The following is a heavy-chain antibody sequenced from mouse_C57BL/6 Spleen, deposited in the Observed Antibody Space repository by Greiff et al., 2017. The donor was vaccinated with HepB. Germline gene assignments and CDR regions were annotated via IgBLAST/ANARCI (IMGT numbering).Heavy chain of an antibody. CDR3: ARILEGYYFDY. CDR1: GYTFTSYW. D-gene: IGHD2-14*01. J-gene: IGHJ2*01. CDR2: IDPSDSYT. V-gene: IGHV1-59*01. Sequence: VQLQQPGAELVRPGTSVKLSCKASGYTFTSYWMHWVKQRPGQGLEWIGVIDPSDSYTNYNQKFKGKATLTVDTSSSTAYMQLSSLTSEDSAVYYCARILEGYYFDYWGQGTTLTVSS.